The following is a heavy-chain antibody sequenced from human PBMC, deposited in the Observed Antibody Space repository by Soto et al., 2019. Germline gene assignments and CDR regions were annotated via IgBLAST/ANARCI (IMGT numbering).Heavy chain of an antibody. D-gene: IGHD1-26*01. Sequence: QVQLQESGPGLVKPSETLSLTCTVSGGSISSYYWSWIRQPPGKGLEWIGYIYYSGSTNYDPSLKSRVSISVDTSTNQCSLKLSSVTATDTAVYYCASRYGGNLDYWGQGTLVTVSS. J-gene: IGHJ4*02. CDR3: ASRYGGNLDY. CDR1: GGSISSYY. CDR2: IYYSGST. V-gene: IGHV4-59*08.